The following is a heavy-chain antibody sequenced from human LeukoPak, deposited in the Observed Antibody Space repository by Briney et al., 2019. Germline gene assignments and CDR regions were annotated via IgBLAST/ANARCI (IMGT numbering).Heavy chain of an antibody. CDR1: GYNFNSYW. V-gene: IGHV5-51*01. Sequence: GESLKISCKASGYNFNSYWIGWVRQMPGKGLEWMGIIYPGDSDTTYSPTFQGQVTISADRSINTAYLQWSSLKASDTAMYYCARRMSAEPYFDYWGQGTLVTVSS. D-gene: IGHD1-14*01. CDR3: ARRMSAEPYFDY. CDR2: IYPGDSDT. J-gene: IGHJ4*02.